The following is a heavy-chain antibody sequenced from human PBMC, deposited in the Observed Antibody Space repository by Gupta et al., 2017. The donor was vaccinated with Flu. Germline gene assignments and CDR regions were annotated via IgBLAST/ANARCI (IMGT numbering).Heavy chain of an antibody. CDR2: IYYSGST. V-gene: IGHV4-59*09. J-gene: IGHJ4*02. D-gene: IGHD3-16*01. CDR3: ARGPGGSTFDY. Sequence: IYYSGSTNYTPSLKRRVTMSLDTSKNQFSLKMSSVTAADTAVYYCARGPGGSTFDYWGQGSLVTVSP.